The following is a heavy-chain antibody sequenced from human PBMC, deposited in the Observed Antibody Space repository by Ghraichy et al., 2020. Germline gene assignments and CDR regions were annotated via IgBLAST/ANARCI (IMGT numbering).Heavy chain of an antibody. CDR1: GFTFSRFW. D-gene: IGHD3-9*01. J-gene: IGHJ4*02. V-gene: IGHV3-7*02. CDR2: IKPDGSER. CDR3: AKISDILTGGNPFDY. Sequence: ETLSLTCAASGFTFSRFWMNWVRQAPGKGLEWVATIKPDGSERHYVDSVKGRFTVSRDNAENSLYLQMDTLRADDTAVYYCAKISDILTGGNPFDYWGQGTLVAVSS.